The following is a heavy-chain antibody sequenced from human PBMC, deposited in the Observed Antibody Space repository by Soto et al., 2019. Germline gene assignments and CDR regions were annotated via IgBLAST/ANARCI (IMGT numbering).Heavy chain of an antibody. Sequence: GGSLRLSCAASGFTFSSYAMHWVRQAPGKGLEWVAVISYDGSNKYYADSVKGRFTISRDNSKNTLYLQMNSLRAEDTAVYYCARELRLSGWYGSDYWGQGTLVTVSS. D-gene: IGHD6-19*01. CDR2: ISYDGSNK. V-gene: IGHV3-30-3*01. CDR3: ARELRLSGWYGSDY. CDR1: GFTFSSYA. J-gene: IGHJ4*02.